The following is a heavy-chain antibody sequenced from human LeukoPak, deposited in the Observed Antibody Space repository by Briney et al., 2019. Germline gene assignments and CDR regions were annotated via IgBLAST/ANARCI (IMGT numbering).Heavy chain of an antibody. CDR2: INHSGST. V-gene: IGHV4-34*01. Sequence: PSETLSLTCAVYGGSFSGYYWSWIRQPPGKGLEWIGEINHSGSTNYNPSLKSRVTISVDTSKNQFSLKLSPVTAADTAVYYCARGPYSSSWYHHVGNWFDPWGQGTLVTVSS. J-gene: IGHJ5*02. CDR3: ARGPYSSSWYHHVGNWFDP. D-gene: IGHD6-13*01. CDR1: GGSFSGYY.